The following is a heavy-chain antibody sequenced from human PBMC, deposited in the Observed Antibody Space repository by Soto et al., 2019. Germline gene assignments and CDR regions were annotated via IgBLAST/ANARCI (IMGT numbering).Heavy chain of an antibody. CDR3: ARHRSSSWYTALGY. V-gene: IGHV4-39*01. J-gene: IGHJ4*02. Sequence: QLQLQESGPGLVKPSETLSLTCTVSGGSISSSSYYWGWIRQPPGKGLEWIGSIYYSGSTYYNPPLKSRVPISVDTSKNQFSLKLISVTAADTAVYYCARHRSSSWYTALGYWGQGTLVTVSS. D-gene: IGHD6-13*01. CDR2: IYYSGST. CDR1: GGSISSSSYY.